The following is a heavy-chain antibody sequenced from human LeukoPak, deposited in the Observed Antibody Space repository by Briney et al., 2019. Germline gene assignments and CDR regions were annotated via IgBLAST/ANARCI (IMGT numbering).Heavy chain of an antibody. CDR2: IYYSGST. CDR1: GGSISSSSYY. D-gene: IGHD3-10*01. Sequence: KPSETLSLTCTVSGGSISSSSYYWGWIRQPPGKGLEWIGSIYYSGSTYYNPSLKSRVTISVDTSKNQFSLKLSAVAAADTAVYYCASVRRGFGESSKYYSYYYMDVWGIGTTVTISS. J-gene: IGHJ6*03. CDR3: ASVRRGFGESSKYYSYYYMDV. V-gene: IGHV4-39*01.